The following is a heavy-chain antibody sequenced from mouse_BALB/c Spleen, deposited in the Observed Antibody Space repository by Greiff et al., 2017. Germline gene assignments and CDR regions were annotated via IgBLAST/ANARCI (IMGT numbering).Heavy chain of an antibody. CDR1: GFSLTSYG. V-gene: IGHV2-9*02. Sequence: VQRVESGPGLVAPSQSLSITCTVSGFSLTSYGVHWVRQPPGKGLEWLGVIWAGGSTNYNSALMSRLSISKDNSKSQVFLKMNSLQTDDTAMYYCARITTVVATDFDVWGAGTTVTVSS. CDR3: ARITTVVATDFDV. D-gene: IGHD1-1*01. J-gene: IGHJ1*01. CDR2: IWAGGST.